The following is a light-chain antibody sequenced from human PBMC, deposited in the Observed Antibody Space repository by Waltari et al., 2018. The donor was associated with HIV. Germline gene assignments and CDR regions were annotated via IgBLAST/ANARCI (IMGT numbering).Light chain of an antibody. CDR2: NND. V-gene: IGLV1-44*01. J-gene: IGLJ3*02. CDR1: NSNIGSNS. CDR3: AAWDDTLDGWV. Sequence: QSVLTQPPSASGTPGQRVIIPCSGSNSNIGSNSVTRYQQFPGTAPKLLIYNNDQRPSGVPDRFSGSKSGTSASLAISGLQSDDEADYYCAAWDDTLDGWVFGGGTKLTVL.